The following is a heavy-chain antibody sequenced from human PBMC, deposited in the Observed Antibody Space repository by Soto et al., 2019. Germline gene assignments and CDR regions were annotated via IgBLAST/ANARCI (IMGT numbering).Heavy chain of an antibody. CDR1: GGSFSSGGYS. CDR3: ARGVLH. J-gene: IGHJ4*02. Sequence: QVQLQESGPGLVKPSQTLSLTCTVSGGSFSSGGYSWSWIRQQPGKGLEWIGYISYSGSTYYNPSPXSXXTISVDTSKNQFSLKLSSVTAADTAVYYCARGVLHWGQGTLITVSS. CDR2: ISYSGST. D-gene: IGHD1-26*01. V-gene: IGHV4-31*03.